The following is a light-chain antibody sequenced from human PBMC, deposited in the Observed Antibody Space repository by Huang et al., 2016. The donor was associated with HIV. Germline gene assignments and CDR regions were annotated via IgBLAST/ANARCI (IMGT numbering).Light chain of an antibody. CDR2: AVS. V-gene: IGKV2-30*02. J-gene: IGKJ2*01. Sequence: VMVQSPLSLPVTLGQPASISCKSSQSLLHSDGNTYLNWFHQRPGHSPRRLIYAVSRRASGVPDRFSGSGSGTDFTLTISRVEAEDVGVYYCMQGTHWYTFGPGTKLEI. CDR3: MQGTHWYT. CDR1: QSLLHSDGNTY.